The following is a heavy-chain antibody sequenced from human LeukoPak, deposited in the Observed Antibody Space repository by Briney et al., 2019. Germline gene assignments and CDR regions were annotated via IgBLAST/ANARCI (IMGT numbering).Heavy chain of an antibody. Sequence: GASVNVSCKASGYTFTGYYMHWVRQAPGQGLEWMGWINPNSGGTNYAQKFQGWVTITRDTSASTAYMELSSLRSEDTAVYYCARDGRYSSSWYAEPYFDYWGQGTLVTVSS. CDR2: INPNSGGT. J-gene: IGHJ4*02. D-gene: IGHD6-13*01. CDR3: ARDGRYSSSWYAEPYFDY. V-gene: IGHV1-2*04. CDR1: GYTFTGYY.